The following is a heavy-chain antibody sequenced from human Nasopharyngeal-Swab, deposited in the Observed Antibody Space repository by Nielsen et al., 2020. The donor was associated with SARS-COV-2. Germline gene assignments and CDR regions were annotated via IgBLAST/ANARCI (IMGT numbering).Heavy chain of an antibody. V-gene: IGHV6-1*01. D-gene: IGHD6-13*01. CDR3: ARIQQQLPGIV. J-gene: IGHJ3*01. CDR2: TWYRSKWNY. CDR1: GDSVSNDRAA. Sequence: QTPSLTCAISGDSVSNDRAAWSWPRPSPSRGLEWQGRTWYRSKWNYDYATSLSGRLTVSPDKTKNQFSLHLNSVTPDDTAVYYCARIQQQLPGIVWGQGTMVIVSS.